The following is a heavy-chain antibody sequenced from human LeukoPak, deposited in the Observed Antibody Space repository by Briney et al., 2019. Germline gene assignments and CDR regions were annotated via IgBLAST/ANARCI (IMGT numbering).Heavy chain of an antibody. CDR3: AKDPNYYDSSGYYAEYFQH. D-gene: IGHD3-22*01. CDR2: FSNSGSTI. Sequence: PGGSLRLSCAASGFTFSSYEMNWVRQAPGKGLEWVSYFSNSGSTIYYADSVKGRFTISRDNAKNSLYLQMNSLRAEDTAVYYCAKDPNYYDSSGYYAEYFQHWGQGTLVTVSS. CDR1: GFTFSSYE. J-gene: IGHJ1*01. V-gene: IGHV3-48*03.